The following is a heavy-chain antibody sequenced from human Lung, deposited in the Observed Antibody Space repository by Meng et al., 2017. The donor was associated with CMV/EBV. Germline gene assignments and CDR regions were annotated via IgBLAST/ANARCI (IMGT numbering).Heavy chain of an antibody. CDR2: IKSKTDGGTT. V-gene: IGHV3-15*01. Sequence: GESXKISCEASGFTFSNAWMSWVRQAPGKGLEWVGRIKSKTDGGTTDYAAPVKGRFTISRDDSKNTLYLQMNSPKTEDTAVYYCATGSYSSDDAFDIWGQGTMVTVSS. CDR3: ATGSYSSDDAFDI. CDR1: GFTFSNAW. J-gene: IGHJ3*02. D-gene: IGHD6-25*01.